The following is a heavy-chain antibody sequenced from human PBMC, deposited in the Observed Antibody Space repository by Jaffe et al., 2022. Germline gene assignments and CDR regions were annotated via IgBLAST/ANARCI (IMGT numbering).Heavy chain of an antibody. Sequence: EVKLVESGGGLVQPGGSLRLSCAASGFTFSGFWMSWVRQGPGKGLEFVANIKQDGSEKYYVDSVKGRFTISRDNAENSLYLQMNSLRAEDTAVYYCAMGGASHGQFAYWGQGTLVTVSS. CDR2: IKQDGSEK. CDR1: GFTFSGFW. CDR3: AMGGASHGQFAY. J-gene: IGHJ4*02. V-gene: IGHV3-7*05. D-gene: IGHD1-26*01.